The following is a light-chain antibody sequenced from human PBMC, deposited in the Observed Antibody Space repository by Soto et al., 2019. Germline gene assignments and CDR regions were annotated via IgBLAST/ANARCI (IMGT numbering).Light chain of an antibody. V-gene: IGKV3D-15*01. J-gene: IGKJ5*01. CDR3: PQYTNWTLS. CDR2: GAS. CDR1: QSVSSN. Sequence: EIKQSPAPRSGTACKTRTPPYQASQSVSSNVAWYQQKPGQAPRLLIYGASTGATGVPARFSCGGSGTEFTITYTSVLSKHVAVYWRPQYTNWTLSFSTGARLEI.